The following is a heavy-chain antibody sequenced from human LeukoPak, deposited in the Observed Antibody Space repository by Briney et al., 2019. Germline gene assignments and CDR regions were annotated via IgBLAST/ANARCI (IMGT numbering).Heavy chain of an antibody. J-gene: IGHJ4*02. Sequence: SVKVSCKASGGTFSSYAISWVRQAPGQGLEWMGRIIPILGIANYAQKFQGRVTITADKSTSTAYMELSSLRSEDTAVYYCARDASHQQLRIFDYWGQGTLVTVSS. CDR3: ARDASHQQLRIFDY. D-gene: IGHD6-13*01. CDR2: IIPILGIA. V-gene: IGHV1-69*04. CDR1: GGTFSSYA.